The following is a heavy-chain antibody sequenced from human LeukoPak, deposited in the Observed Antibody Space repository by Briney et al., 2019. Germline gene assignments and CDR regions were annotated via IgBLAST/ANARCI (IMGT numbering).Heavy chain of an antibody. J-gene: IGHJ5*02. CDR3: ARDRGYCTNGVCYKGWFDP. CDR2: IISSSSYI. Sequence: GGSLRPSSAASGFTFSSYSMNWVRQAPGKGLEWVSSIISSSSYIYYADSVKGRFTISRDNAKNSLYLQMNSLRAEDTAVYYCARDRGYCTNGVCYKGWFDPWGQGTLVTVSS. CDR1: GFTFSSYS. V-gene: IGHV3-21*01. D-gene: IGHD2-8*01.